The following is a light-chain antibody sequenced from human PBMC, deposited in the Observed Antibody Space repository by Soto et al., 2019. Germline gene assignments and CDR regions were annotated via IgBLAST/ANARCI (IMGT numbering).Light chain of an antibody. CDR3: QQRSSWPPWT. CDR1: QSVSSY. J-gene: IGKJ1*01. CDR2: DAS. Sequence: ELVLTQSPATLSLSPGERATLSCRASQSVSSYLAWYQQKPGQAPRLLIYDASNRATGIPARFSGSGSGTDVTLTISGLEPEDFAVYYCQQRSSWPPWTFGQGTKVEIK. V-gene: IGKV3-11*01.